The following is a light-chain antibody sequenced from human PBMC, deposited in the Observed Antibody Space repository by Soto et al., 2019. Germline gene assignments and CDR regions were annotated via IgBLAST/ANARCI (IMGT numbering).Light chain of an antibody. J-gene: IGKJ2*01. V-gene: IGKV3-15*01. CDR3: QQGPNSLLT. CDR2: SAA. CDR1: QSISTA. Sequence: EIVMTQSPATLSVSPGERATLSCRASQSISTALAVYQQKPGQPPRLLIYSAATRATGFPARVTGSGSGSEFARTISGLQSADFAVYYCQQGPNSLLTFCQGNRLE.